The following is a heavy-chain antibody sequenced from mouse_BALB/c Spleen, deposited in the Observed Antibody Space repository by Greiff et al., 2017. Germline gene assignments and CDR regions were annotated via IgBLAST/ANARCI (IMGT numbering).Heavy chain of an antibody. D-gene: IGHD1-1*01. V-gene: IGHV5-6*01. CDR1: GFTFSSYG. Sequence: EVKVVESGVDLVKPGGSLKLSCAASGFTFSSYGMSCVRQTPDKRLEWVATISSGGSYTYYPDSVKGRFTISRDNAKNTLYLQMSSLKSEDTAMYYCARHYYGSSYYFDYWGQGTTLTVSS. CDR3: ARHYYGSSYYFDY. CDR2: ISSGGSYT. J-gene: IGHJ2*01.